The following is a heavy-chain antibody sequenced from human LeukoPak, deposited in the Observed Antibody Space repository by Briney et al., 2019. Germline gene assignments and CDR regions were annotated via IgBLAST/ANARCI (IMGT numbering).Heavy chain of an antibody. Sequence: GASVKVSCKASGYTFTTYDINWVRQATGQGLEWMAWMNPNSGNTGYAQKFQGRVTMTRNTPKSTAYMELSSLRSEDTAVYYCVRVAGKCGGDCYRLVYWGQGTLVTVAS. V-gene: IGHV1-8*01. D-gene: IGHD2-21*01. CDR3: VRVAGKCGGDCYRLVY. CDR1: GYTFTTYD. CDR2: MNPNSGNT. J-gene: IGHJ4*02.